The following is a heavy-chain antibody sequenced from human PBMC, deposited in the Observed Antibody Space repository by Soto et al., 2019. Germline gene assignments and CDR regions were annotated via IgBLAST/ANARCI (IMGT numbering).Heavy chain of an antibody. D-gene: IGHD2-21*02. Sequence: QVQLVQSGAEVKKPGSSVKVSCKASGGTFSSYAISWVRQAPGQGLEWMGGIIPIFGTANYAQKFQGRVTMTADDSTSTAYMERSSLRSEDTAVYYCARWAVVTSYYYYGLDVWGQGTTVTVAS. CDR2: IIPIFGTA. CDR3: ARWAVVTSYYYYGLDV. J-gene: IGHJ6*02. CDR1: GGTFSSYA. V-gene: IGHV1-69*12.